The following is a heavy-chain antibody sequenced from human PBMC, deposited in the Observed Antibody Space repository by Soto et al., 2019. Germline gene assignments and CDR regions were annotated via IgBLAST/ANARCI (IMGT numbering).Heavy chain of an antibody. V-gene: IGHV1-24*01. CDR3: AIEVRRSNQFDH. D-gene: IGHD3-10*01. CDR1: GYTLTELS. J-gene: IGHJ4*02. Sequence: GASVKVSCKVSGYTLTELSIHWVRQAPGERLEWMGGFDLENGETIYAQRFQGRVTMTEESSADTPYMELSSLRSEDTAAYYCAIEVRRSNQFDHWGQGTMVTVSS. CDR2: FDLENGET.